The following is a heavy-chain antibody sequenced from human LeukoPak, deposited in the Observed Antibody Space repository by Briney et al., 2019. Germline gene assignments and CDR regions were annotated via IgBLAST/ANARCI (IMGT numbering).Heavy chain of an antibody. CDR3: ARAHRDAYNPFDY. Sequence: ASVKVSCKASGYTFTSYHIHWVRQAPGQGLEWVGVITPSGDYTSCAQRFQGRVTMTRDTSTSTVYMELSSLTSQDTAVYYCARAHRDAYNPFDYWGQGTLVTVSS. D-gene: IGHD5-24*01. V-gene: IGHV1-46*01. CDR1: GYTFTSYH. CDR2: ITPSGDYT. J-gene: IGHJ4*02.